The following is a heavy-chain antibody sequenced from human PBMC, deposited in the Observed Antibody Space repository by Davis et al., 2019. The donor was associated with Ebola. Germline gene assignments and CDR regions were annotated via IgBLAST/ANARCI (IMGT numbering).Heavy chain of an antibody. J-gene: IGHJ4*02. CDR2: INHSGST. V-gene: IGHV4-34*01. CDR3: ARAARTAALDY. D-gene: IGHD6-13*01. CDR1: GGSFSGYY. Sequence: PSETLSLTCAVYGGSFSGYYWSWIRQPPGKGLEWIGEINHSGSTNYNPSLKSRVTISVDTSKNQFSLKLSSVTAADTAVYYCARAARTAALDYWGQGTLVTVSS.